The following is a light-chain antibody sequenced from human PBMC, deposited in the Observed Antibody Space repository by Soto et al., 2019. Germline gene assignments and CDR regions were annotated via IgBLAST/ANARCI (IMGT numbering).Light chain of an antibody. J-gene: IGKJ4*01. CDR1: QSVRRN. Sequence: EIVLTQSPGTLSLSPGERATLSCRASQSVRRNHLAWYQQKPGQAPRLLMYGAFTRATGLPARFSGSGSGTEFTLTISSLQSEDFAVYYCQQYEAWPRSFGGGTKVEIK. V-gene: IGKV3-15*01. CDR3: QQYEAWPRS. CDR2: GAF.